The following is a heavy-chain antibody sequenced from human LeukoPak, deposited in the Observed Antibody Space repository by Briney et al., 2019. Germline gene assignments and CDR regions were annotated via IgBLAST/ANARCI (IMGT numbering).Heavy chain of an antibody. CDR2: ISSSSGSI. Sequence: PGGSLRLSCAASGFTFGSYSMNWVRQAPGKGLEWVSYISSSSGSIYYADSVKGRFTTARDNSKNTLYLQMNSLRAEDTAVYYCARGGLGIGDFDIWGQGTMVTVSS. CDR1: GFTFGSYS. D-gene: IGHD7-27*01. V-gene: IGHV3-48*01. J-gene: IGHJ3*02. CDR3: ARGGLGIGDFDI.